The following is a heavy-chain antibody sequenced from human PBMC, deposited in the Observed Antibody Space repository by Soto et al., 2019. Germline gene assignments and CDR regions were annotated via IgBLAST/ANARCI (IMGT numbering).Heavy chain of an antibody. Sequence: GGSLRLSCTASGFTFSSYSMNWVRQAPGKGLEWVSSISSSSSYIYYADSVKGRFTISRDNAKNSLYLQMNSLRAEDTAVYYCARGLNTIFGVVIRGGAFDIRGQGTMVTVSS. CDR2: ISSSSSYI. V-gene: IGHV3-21*01. J-gene: IGHJ3*02. CDR1: GFTFSSYS. D-gene: IGHD3-3*01. CDR3: ARGLNTIFGVVIRGGAFDI.